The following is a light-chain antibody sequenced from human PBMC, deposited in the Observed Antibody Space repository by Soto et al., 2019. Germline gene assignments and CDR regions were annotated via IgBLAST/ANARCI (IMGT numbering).Light chain of an antibody. J-gene: IGLJ1*01. Sequence: QTVVTQEPSFSVSPGGTVTLTCGLSSGSVSTSYYPSWYQQTPGQAPRTLIYSTNTRSSGVPDRFSGSILGNKAALTITGAQADDESDYYCVLYMGSGFYVFGTGTK. V-gene: IGLV8-61*01. CDR2: STN. CDR1: SGSVSTSYY. CDR3: VLYMGSGFYV.